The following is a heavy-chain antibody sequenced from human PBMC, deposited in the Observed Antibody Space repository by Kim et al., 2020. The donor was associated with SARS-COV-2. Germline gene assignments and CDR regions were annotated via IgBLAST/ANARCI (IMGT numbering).Heavy chain of an antibody. Sequence: GGSLRLSCAASGFTISGYWMHWVRQAPGKGLVWISRIKNDGSSTTYADSVKGRFTISRDNGKNTLFLQLNSLRAEDTAVYYCAKSDHLDNWGQGTLVTVS. D-gene: IGHD2-21*02. CDR1: GFTISGYW. CDR3: AKSDHLDN. CDR2: IKNDGSST. V-gene: IGHV3-74*01. J-gene: IGHJ4*02.